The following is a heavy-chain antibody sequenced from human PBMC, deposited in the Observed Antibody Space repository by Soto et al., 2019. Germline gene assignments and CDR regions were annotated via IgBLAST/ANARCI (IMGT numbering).Heavy chain of an antibody. Sequence: ASVKVSCKASGYTFTGYYMHWVRQAPGQGLEWMGWINPNSGGTNYAQKFQGRVTMTRDTSISTAYMELSRLRSDDTAVYYCATDLVVVKADPKPGFDTWGQGTLVTVSS. CDR3: ATDLVVVKADPKPGFDT. CDR2: INPNSGGT. V-gene: IGHV1-2*02. J-gene: IGHJ5*02. CDR1: GYTFTGYY. D-gene: IGHD2-2*01.